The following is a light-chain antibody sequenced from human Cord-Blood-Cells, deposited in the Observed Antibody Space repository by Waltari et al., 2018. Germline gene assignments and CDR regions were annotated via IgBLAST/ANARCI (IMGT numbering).Light chain of an antibody. CDR3: QKYNSAPLT. Sequence: DIQMTQSPSPLSASVGDRVPITCRASQVISNYLALFQQKPGKVPKLRIYAASTLQLGVPSRFSGSGSGTDFTLTISSLQPEDVATYYCQKYNSAPLTFGPGTKVDIK. CDR2: AAS. CDR1: QVISNY. V-gene: IGKV1-27*01. J-gene: IGKJ3*01.